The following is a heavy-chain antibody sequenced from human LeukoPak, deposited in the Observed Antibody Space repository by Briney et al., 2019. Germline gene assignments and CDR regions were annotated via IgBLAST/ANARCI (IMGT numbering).Heavy chain of an antibody. V-gene: IGHV3-23*01. Sequence: GGSLRLSCAASGYTFSSYAMSWVRQAPAKGLEWVSAISGSGGSTYYADSVKGRFTVSRDNSKNTLYLQMNSLRAEDTAIYYCAKDPAWEDIAVVPDYWGQGTLVTVSS. J-gene: IGHJ4*02. CDR1: GYTFSSYA. CDR2: ISGSGGST. CDR3: AKDPAWEDIAVVPDY. D-gene: IGHD2-2*01.